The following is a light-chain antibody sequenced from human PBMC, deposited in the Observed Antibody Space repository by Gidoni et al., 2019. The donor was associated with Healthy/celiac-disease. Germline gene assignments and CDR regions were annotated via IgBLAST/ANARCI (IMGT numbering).Light chain of an antibody. CDR3: QQYGSAPPALT. CDR1: QSVSSSY. Sequence: IVFTQYPATLSLSPGERATLSCRASQSVSSSYLAWYQQKPGQAPRLLIYGASSRATGIPDRFSGSGSGTDFTLTISRLEPEDFAVYYCQQYGSAPPALTFGGGTKVEIK. V-gene: IGKV3-20*01. CDR2: GAS. J-gene: IGKJ4*01.